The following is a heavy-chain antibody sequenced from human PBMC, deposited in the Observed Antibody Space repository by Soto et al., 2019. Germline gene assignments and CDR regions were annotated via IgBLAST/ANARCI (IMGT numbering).Heavy chain of an antibody. CDR1: GYTFSTYD. CDR2: MNPNSGDT. D-gene: IGHD3-10*01. CDR3: ARVKYYGSGSYQDFFYFYALDV. Sequence: ASVKVSCKTSGYTFSTYDINWVRQAPGQGLEWMGWMNPNSGDTGYAQKFLGRLTMTRDSSIRTVYMELSSLSSEDTAVYYCARVKYYGSGSYQDFFYFYALDVWGQGTTVTVSS. J-gene: IGHJ6*02. V-gene: IGHV1-8*01.